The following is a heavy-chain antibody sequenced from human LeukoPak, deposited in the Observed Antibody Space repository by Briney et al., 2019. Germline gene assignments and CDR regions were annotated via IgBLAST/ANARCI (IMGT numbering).Heavy chain of an antibody. CDR3: ARRFYDFWSGYSHWFDP. CDR2: INPSGGST. J-gene: IGHJ5*02. Sequence: ASVKVSCKASGYTFTSYYMHWVRQAPGQGLEWMGIINPSGGSTSYAQKFQGRVTMTRDTSTSTAYMELSSLRSEDTAVYYCARRFYDFWSGYSHWFDPWGQGTLVTASS. V-gene: IGHV1-46*01. CDR1: GYTFTSYY. D-gene: IGHD3-3*01.